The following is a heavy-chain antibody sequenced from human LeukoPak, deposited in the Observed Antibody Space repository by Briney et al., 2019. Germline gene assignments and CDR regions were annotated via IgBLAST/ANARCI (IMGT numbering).Heavy chain of an antibody. CDR1: GGSISSDY. J-gene: IGHJ3*02. Sequence: PSETLSLTCTVSGGSISSDYWSSIRQSAGKGLEWIGRIYTSGSTNYDPSLKSRVTMSVDASKNQFSLELSSVTAADTAVYYCARDVSGAFDIWGQGTVVTVSS. CDR2: IYTSGST. CDR3: ARDVSGAFDI. V-gene: IGHV4-4*07. D-gene: IGHD3-10*01.